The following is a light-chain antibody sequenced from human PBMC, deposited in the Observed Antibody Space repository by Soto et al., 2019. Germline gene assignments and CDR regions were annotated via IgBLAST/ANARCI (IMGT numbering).Light chain of an antibody. J-gene: IGLJ1*01. V-gene: IGLV2-14*01. CDR2: EVS. Sequence: QSFLTQPASVSGSLGQSITIACTGTSSDVGGYISVSWYQQHPGKAPKLVIYEVSHRPSGVSDRLSASKSGNTASLTISGLQAEDEADYYCSSYTSSSTYVFGAGTKVTVL. CDR3: SSYTSSSTYV. CDR1: SSDVGGYIS.